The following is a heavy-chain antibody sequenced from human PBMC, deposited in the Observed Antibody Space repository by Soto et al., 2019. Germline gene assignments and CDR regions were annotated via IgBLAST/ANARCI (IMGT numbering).Heavy chain of an antibody. CDR2: ISDSGNT. D-gene: IGHD6-19*01. CDR3: VRGNSGWSPYRSRLFHFYYMDV. Sequence: PSETLSLTCTVSGGSISSYYWTRIRQPPGKGLEWLGYISDSGNTNYNPSLKSRVAMSIDTSKRQLSLNLWSLTAADTAVYYCVRGNSGWSPYRSRLFHFYYMDVWGKGTTVTVS. J-gene: IGHJ6*03. V-gene: IGHV4-59*08. CDR1: GGSISSYY.